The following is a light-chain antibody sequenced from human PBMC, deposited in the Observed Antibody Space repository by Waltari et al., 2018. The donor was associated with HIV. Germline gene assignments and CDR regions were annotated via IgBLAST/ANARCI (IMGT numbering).Light chain of an antibody. CDR2: DVN. CDR3: CSYAGNYTLGV. Sequence: QSALTQPRSVSGSPGQSVTISCTGTSSDVGGYNYVSWYQQHPAKAPNLMIYDVNKRPSGVPDRSSGAKSGNPASLTISGLQAEDEADYYCCSYAGNYTLGVFGGGTKLTVL. CDR1: SSDVGGYNY. J-gene: IGLJ3*02. V-gene: IGLV2-11*01.